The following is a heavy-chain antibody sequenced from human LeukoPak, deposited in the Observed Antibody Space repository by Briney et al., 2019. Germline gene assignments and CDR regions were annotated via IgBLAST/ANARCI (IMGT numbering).Heavy chain of an antibody. CDR2: ISYDGSNK. CDR3: ARDKQWLVYGAFDI. V-gene: IGHV3-30*04. CDR1: GFTFSSYA. J-gene: IGHJ3*02. D-gene: IGHD6-19*01. Sequence: GGSLRLSCAAPGFTFSSYAMHWVRQAPGKGLEWVAVISYDGSNKYYADSVKGRFTISRDNSKNTLYLQMNSLRAEDTAVYYCARDKQWLVYGAFDIWGQGTMVTVSS.